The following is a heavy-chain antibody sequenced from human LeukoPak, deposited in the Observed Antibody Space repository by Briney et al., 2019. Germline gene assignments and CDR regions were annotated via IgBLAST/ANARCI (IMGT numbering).Heavy chain of an antibody. CDR1: GGSISSYY. J-gene: IGHJ4*02. D-gene: IGHD6-13*01. CDR3: ARDLAAAGGGFDY. V-gene: IGHV4-59*01. CDR2: IYYSGST. Sequence: SSETLSLTCTVSGGSISSYYRSWIRQPPGKGLEWIGYIYYSGSTNYNLSLKSRVTISVDTSKNQFSLKLSSVTAADTAVYYCARDLAAAGGGFDYWGQGTLVTVSS.